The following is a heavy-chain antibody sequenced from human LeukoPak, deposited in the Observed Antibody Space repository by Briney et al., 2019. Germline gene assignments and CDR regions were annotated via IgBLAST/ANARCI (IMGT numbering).Heavy chain of an antibody. CDR3: ARDRHWTNDWVFDY. D-gene: IGHD1/OR15-1a*01. Sequence: PSETLSLTCTVSGGSISSYYWSWLRQPPGKGLEGLGYIYYSGSTNYNPSLKSRVTISVHTSKNQFSLKLSSVTAADTAVYYCARDRHWTNDWVFDYWGQGTLVTVSS. CDR2: IYYSGST. CDR1: GGSISSYY. J-gene: IGHJ4*02. V-gene: IGHV4-59*01.